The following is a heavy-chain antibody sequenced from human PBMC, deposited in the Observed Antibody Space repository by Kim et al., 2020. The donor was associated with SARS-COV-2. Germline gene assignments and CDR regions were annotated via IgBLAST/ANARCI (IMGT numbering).Heavy chain of an antibody. CDR3: ARLPTFRLASAFDI. D-gene: IGHD1-26*01. CDR2: IYDSGNT. V-gene: IGHV4-59*08. J-gene: IGHJ3*02. CDR1: GASISSYY. Sequence: SETLSLTCTVSGASISSYYWSWIRQPPGKGLEWIGYIYDSGNTNYNPSLKSRVTISVDTSKNQFSLKLSSVTAADTAVYYCARLPTFRLASAFDIWGHGT.